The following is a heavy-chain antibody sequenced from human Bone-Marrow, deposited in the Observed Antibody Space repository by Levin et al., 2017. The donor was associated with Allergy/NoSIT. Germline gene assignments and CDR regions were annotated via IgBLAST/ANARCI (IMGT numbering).Heavy chain of an antibody. J-gene: IGHJ3*02. Sequence: GESLKISCKGSGYSFTSYWISWVRQMPGKGLEWMGRIDPSDSYTNYSPSFQGHVTISADKSISTAYLQWSSLKASDTAMYYCARRALRAVAGTDAFDIWGQGTMVTVSS. D-gene: IGHD6-19*01. CDR2: IDPSDSYT. CDR1: GYSFTSYW. CDR3: ARRALRAVAGTDAFDI. V-gene: IGHV5-10-1*01.